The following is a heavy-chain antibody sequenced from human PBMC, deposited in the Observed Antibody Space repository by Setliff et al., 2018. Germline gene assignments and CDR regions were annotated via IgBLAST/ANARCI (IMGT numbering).Heavy chain of an antibody. D-gene: IGHD2-2*01. CDR3: ARGRMRGSCSGPSCTYNPFDI. CDR1: GASFSDNY. J-gene: IGHJ3*02. V-gene: IGHV4-34*01. CDR2: SNHSGST. Sequence: SETLSRTCTVYGASFSDNYWGWIRQPPGKGLAWIAESNHSGSTNYNPSLERLVTMSVDTSQNQSSLILRSVTAADTAVYYCARGRMRGSCSGPSCTYNPFDIWGQGTPVTVSS.